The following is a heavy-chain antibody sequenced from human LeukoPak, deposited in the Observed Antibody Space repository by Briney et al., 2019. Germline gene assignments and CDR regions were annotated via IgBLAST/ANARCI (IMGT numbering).Heavy chain of an antibody. CDR1: GGSISSSSYY. CDR2: IYYSGST. J-gene: IGHJ4*02. CDR3: ARGVGIQLWFSPTGCFYFDY. V-gene: IGHV4-39*07. D-gene: IGHD5-18*01. Sequence: PSETLSLTCTVSGGSISSSSYYWGWIRQPPGKGLEWIGSIYYSGSTYYNPSLKSRVTISVDTSKNQFSLKLSSVTAADTAVYYCARGVGIQLWFSPTGCFYFDYWGQGTLVTVSS.